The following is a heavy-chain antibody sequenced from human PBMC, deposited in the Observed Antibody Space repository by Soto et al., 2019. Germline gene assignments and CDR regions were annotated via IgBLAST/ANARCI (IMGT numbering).Heavy chain of an antibody. CDR2: INTDGDIT. V-gene: IGHV3-74*01. CDR1: GFTFSSYW. D-gene: IGHD6-13*01. Sequence: EVQLVESGGDLVQPGGSLRLSCAASGFTFSSYWMHWVRQVPGKGLVWASRINTDGDITHYADSVKGRFTISRDNAKNTLYLQMNSLTADDTAVYYCARGTVAAPGIDCWGQGTLVTVSA. J-gene: IGHJ4*02. CDR3: ARGTVAAPGIDC.